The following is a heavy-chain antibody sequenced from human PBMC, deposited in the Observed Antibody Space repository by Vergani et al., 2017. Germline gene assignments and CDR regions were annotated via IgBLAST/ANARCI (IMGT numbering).Heavy chain of an antibody. CDR3: ARPPRYSSGWYGSS. Sequence: QLQLQESGPGLVKPSETLSLTCTVSGGSISSSSYYWGWIRQPPGKGLEWIGSIYYSGSTYYNPSLKSRVTISVDTSKNQFSLKLSSVTAADTAVYYCARPPRYSSGWYGSSWGQGTLVTVSS. D-gene: IGHD6-19*01. CDR2: IYYSGST. CDR1: GGSISSSSYY. J-gene: IGHJ5*02. V-gene: IGHV4-39*01.